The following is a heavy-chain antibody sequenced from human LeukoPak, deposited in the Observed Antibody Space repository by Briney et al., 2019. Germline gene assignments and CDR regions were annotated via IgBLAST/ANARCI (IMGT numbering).Heavy chain of an antibody. CDR2: IYTSGST. V-gene: IGHV4-4*07. CDR1: GGSISSYY. D-gene: IGHD3-22*01. Sequence: PSETLSLTCTVSGGSISSYYWSWIRQPAGKGLEWIGRIYTSGSTKYNPSLKSRVTISVDKSKNQFSLKLSSVTAADTAVYYCARPYDSSADDAFDIWGQGTMVTVSS. CDR3: ARPYDSSADDAFDI. J-gene: IGHJ3*02.